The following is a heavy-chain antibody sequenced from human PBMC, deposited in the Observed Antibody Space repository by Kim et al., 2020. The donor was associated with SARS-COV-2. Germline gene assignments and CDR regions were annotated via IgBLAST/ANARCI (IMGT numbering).Heavy chain of an antibody. V-gene: IGHV1-8*01. CDR3: AWARANFHYYGMDV. Sequence: AQKFQGRVTMTRDTSISTAYMELSSLRSEDTAVYYCAWARANFHYYGMDVWGQGTTVTVSS. D-gene: IGHD6-6*01. J-gene: IGHJ6*02.